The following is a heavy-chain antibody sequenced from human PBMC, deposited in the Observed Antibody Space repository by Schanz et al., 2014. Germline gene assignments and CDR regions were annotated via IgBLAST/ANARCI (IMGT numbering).Heavy chain of an antibody. V-gene: IGHV3-53*01. Sequence: DVQLVDSGGGLVQPGGSLRLSCAASGFTVSNSYIHWVRQAPGKGLEWVSRMIGSGSSVFYADSVKGRFTISRDNLKNTVYLQMNSLRAGDTAVYYCATEGPRGTRHPINYYYAMDNWGQGTKVTV. CDR3: ATEGPRGTRHPINYYYAMDN. D-gene: IGHD6-6*01. CDR2: IGSGSSV. J-gene: IGHJ6*02. CDR1: GFTVSNSY.